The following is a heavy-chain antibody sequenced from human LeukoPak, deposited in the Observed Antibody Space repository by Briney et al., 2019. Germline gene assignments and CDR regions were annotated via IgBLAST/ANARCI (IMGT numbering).Heavy chain of an antibody. CDR3: ARLIGYSYGYVSDAFDI. D-gene: IGHD5-18*01. J-gene: IGHJ3*02. CDR2: IYPGDSDT. CDR1: GYSFTSYW. Sequence: GESLKISCKGSGYSFTSYWIGWVRQMPGKGLEWMGIIYPGDSDTRYSPSFQGQVTISADKSISTAYLQWSSLKASDTAMYYCARLIGYSYGYVSDAFDIWGQGTMVTVSS. V-gene: IGHV5-51*01.